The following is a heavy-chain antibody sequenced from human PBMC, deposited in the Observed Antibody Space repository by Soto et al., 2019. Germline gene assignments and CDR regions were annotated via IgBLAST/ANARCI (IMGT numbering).Heavy chain of an antibody. CDR3: ARGLQSYFGMDV. CDR1: GGIFTRYD. V-gene: IGHV1-18*01. D-gene: IGHD1-1*01. CDR2: ISAHNGNK. J-gene: IGHJ6*02. Sequence: QVQLVQSGAEVKTPGSSVKVSCKASGGIFTRYDISWVRQAPGQGLEWMAWISAHNGNKNYAEKFQGRVTMTTDTSTSTAYMEVRSLRSDDTAVYYCARGLQSYFGMDVWGQGTTVTVSS.